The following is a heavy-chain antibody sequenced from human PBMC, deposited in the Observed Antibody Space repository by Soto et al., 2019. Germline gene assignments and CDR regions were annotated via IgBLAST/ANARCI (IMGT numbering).Heavy chain of an antibody. V-gene: IGHV4-59*08. D-gene: IGHD3-16*01. CDR3: ARQAITFWGAGYFYL. J-gene: IGHJ2*01. CDR1: GGSISSYY. Sequence: QVQLQESGPGLVKPSETLSLTCTVSGGSISSYYWSWIRQPPGKGLAWIGYIYYSGSTNYNPSLTSRVTRSVDTLKNQFSLKLSSVTAADTAVYYCARQAITFWGAGYFYLWGRGTLVTLSS. CDR2: IYYSGST.